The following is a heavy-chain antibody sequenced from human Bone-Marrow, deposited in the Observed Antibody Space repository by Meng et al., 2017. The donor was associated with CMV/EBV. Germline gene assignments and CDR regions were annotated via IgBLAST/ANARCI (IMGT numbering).Heavy chain of an antibody. CDR2: ISGSGSRT. V-gene: IGHV3-23*01. CDR3: AKDHWVAPNTYGGGAFDT. Sequence: GECLKISCVVSGFSLRRYGMSWVRQAPGKGLVWFSGISGSGSRTHFADSVKGRFSISRDTSKNTIFLQMNSLRAEDTAVYYCAKDHWVAPNTYGGGAFDTWDQGTMVTVSS. J-gene: IGHJ3*02. D-gene: IGHD2-21*01. CDR1: GFSLRRYG.